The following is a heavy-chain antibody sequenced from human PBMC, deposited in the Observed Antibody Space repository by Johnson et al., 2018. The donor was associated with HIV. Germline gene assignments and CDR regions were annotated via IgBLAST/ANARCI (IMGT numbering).Heavy chain of an antibody. D-gene: IGHD5-18*01. V-gene: IGHV3-30*04. CDR2: ISYDGIKT. Sequence: QVQVVESGGGVVQPGRSLRLSCAASGFTFGSYAMHWVRQAPGKGLEWVAVISYDGIKTYYADSVKGRFTVSRDNSKNTLYLQMNNLRADDTAVYYCARLPSGYSRDSFNIWGQGTMVTVSS. J-gene: IGHJ3*02. CDR1: GFTFGSYA. CDR3: ARLPSGYSRDSFNI.